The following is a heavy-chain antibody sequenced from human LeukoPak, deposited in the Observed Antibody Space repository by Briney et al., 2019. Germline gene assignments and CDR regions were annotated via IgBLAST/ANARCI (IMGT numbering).Heavy chain of an antibody. V-gene: IGHV4-30-2*01. D-gene: IGHD6-13*01. CDR1: GGSISSGGYS. CDR2: IYHSGST. CDR3: ARRAVVAAAGVWYFDL. Sequence: PSETLSLTCAVSGGSISSGGYSWSWIRQPPGKGLEWIGYIYHSGSTYYNPSLKSRVTMSVDTSKNQFSLKLSSVTAADTAVYYCARRAVVAAAGVWYFDLWGRGTLVTVSS. J-gene: IGHJ2*01.